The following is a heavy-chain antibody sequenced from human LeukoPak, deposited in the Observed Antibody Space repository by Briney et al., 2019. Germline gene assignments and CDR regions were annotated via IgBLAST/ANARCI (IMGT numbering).Heavy chain of an antibody. CDR2: IWYDGSNK. CDR1: GFTFSGYG. Sequence: PGGSLRLSCAASGFTFSGYGMHWVRQAPGKGLEWVAVIWYDGSNKYYADSVKGRFTISRDNSKNTLYLQMNSLRAEDTAVYYCAKGGGFYGDRTTPYFDYWGQGTLVTVSS. V-gene: IGHV3-33*06. J-gene: IGHJ4*02. D-gene: IGHD4-17*01. CDR3: AKGGGFYGDRTTPYFDY.